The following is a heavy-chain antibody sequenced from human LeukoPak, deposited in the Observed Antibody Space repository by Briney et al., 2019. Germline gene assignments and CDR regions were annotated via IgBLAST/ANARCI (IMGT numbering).Heavy chain of an antibody. CDR3: AKFRVRRGYYFDY. CDR1: GFTFSSYA. J-gene: IGHJ4*02. CDR2: ISGSGGSR. D-gene: IGHD1-1*01. Sequence: GGSLRLSCAASGFTFSSYAMSWVRQAPGKGLEWVSAISGSGGSRYYADSVTGRFTISRDNSKNTLYLQMNSLRAEDTAVYYCAKFRVRRGYYFDYWGQGTLVTVSS. V-gene: IGHV3-23*01.